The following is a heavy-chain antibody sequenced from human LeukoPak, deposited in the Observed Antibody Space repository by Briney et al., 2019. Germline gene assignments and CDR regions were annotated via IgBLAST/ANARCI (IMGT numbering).Heavy chain of an antibody. J-gene: IGHJ4*02. Sequence: GGSLRLSCTASGFTLGDSSMSWFRQAPGKGLEWVSAISGSGGSSYYADSVKGRLTISRDNSKNTLYLQMNSLRAEDTAVYYCAKARFFNEFDYWGQGTLVTVSS. CDR1: GFTLGDSS. D-gene: IGHD3-3*01. CDR3: AKARFFNEFDY. CDR2: ISGSGGSS. V-gene: IGHV3-23*01.